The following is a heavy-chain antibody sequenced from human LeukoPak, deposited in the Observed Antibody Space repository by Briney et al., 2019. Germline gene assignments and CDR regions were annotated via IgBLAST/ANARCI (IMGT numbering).Heavy chain of an antibody. J-gene: IGHJ6*02. D-gene: IGHD3-10*01. CDR2: IYYTGST. V-gene: IGHV4-39*07. Sequence: PSETLSLTCTVSGGSVISNNYYWGWVRQPPGKGLEWIGSIYYTGSTYYNPSLKSRVTISVDTSKNQFSLKLRSVTAADTAVYYCARSYYYGSGSYGMDVWGQGTTVNVSS. CDR1: GGSVISNNYY. CDR3: ARSYYYGSGSYGMDV.